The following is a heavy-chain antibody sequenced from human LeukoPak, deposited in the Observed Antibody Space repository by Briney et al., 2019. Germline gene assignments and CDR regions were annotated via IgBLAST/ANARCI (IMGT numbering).Heavy chain of an antibody. CDR2: FDTQEGET. J-gene: IGHJ1*01. CDR3: ATPPVWFGEFMSGNSILGYFQD. D-gene: IGHD3-10*01. V-gene: IGHV1-24*01. Sequence: ASVKVSCKISGHTLTELSIHWVRQAPGKGLEWMGGFDTQEGETIFAQNFQGRVTMTEDTSSGTAYMELSSLTSEDTAVYYCATPPVWFGEFMSGNSILGYFQDWGQGTLVTVSS. CDR1: GHTLTELS.